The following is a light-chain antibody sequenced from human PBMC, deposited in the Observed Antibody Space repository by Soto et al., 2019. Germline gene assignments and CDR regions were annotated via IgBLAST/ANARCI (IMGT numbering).Light chain of an antibody. Sequence: DIIMTQSPESLAVSLGERATINCKSSQSLLYRSKNKDYLAWYQQKPGQLPRLLIYWASTRESGVSDRFSGSGSGTDFTLTVTSLQAEDVTVYYCNQYFNPPWTFGQGTKVEIK. CDR1: QSLLYRSKNKDY. CDR3: NQYFNPPWT. J-gene: IGKJ1*01. CDR2: WAS. V-gene: IGKV4-1*01.